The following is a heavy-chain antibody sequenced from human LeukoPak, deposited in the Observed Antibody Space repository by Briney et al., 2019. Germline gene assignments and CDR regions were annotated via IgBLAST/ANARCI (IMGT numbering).Heavy chain of an antibody. CDR2: ISTSGTTT. Sequence: GGSLRLSCAASGFTFSDYYMSWIRQAPGKGLEWISYISTSGTTTYYADSVKGRFTISRDDAKNSLYLQMNSLRAEDTAMYYCARLAYDSFDSWGQGTLVTVSS. D-gene: IGHD5-12*01. J-gene: IGHJ4*02. V-gene: IGHV3-11*04. CDR1: GFTFSDYY. CDR3: ARLAYDSFDS.